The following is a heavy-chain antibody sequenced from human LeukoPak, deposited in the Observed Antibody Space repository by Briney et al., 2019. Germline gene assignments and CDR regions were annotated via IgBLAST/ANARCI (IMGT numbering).Heavy chain of an antibody. J-gene: IGHJ4*02. CDR2: ISAYNGNT. Sequence: ASVKVSCKASGYIFTNYGISWVRQAPGQGLEWMGWISAYNGNTNYAQKFQGRVTMTRDMSTSTVYMDLSSLRSEDTAVYYCAREQGSTGYFEYWGQGTLVTVSS. CDR3: AREQGSTGYFEY. CDR1: GYIFTNYG. D-gene: IGHD2-2*01. V-gene: IGHV1-18*01.